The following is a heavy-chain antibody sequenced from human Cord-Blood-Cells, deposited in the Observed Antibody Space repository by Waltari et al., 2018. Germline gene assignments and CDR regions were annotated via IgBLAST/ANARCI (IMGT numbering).Heavy chain of an antibody. J-gene: IGHJ3*02. D-gene: IGHD3-10*01. Sequence: QVQLQESGPGWVKPSETWPLTCPASGGSISSSYWSWIRQPPGKGLEWIGYIYYSGSTNYNPSLKSRVTISVDTSKNQFSLKLSSVTAADTAVYYCARLVKYYYGSGSYAFDIWGQGTMVTVSS. CDR2: IYYSGST. CDR1: GGSISSSY. CDR3: ARLVKYYYGSGSYAFDI. V-gene: IGHV4-59*08.